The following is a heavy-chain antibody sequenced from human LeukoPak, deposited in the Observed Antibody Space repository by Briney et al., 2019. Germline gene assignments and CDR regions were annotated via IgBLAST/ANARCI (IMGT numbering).Heavy chain of an antibody. CDR3: ANHLACGSTSCPPFDD. CDR1: GFTFSSYS. CDR2: IKQDGSEK. V-gene: IGHV3-7*01. D-gene: IGHD2-2*01. Sequence: PGGSLRLSCAASGFTFSSYSMNWVRQAPGKGLEWVANIKQDGSEKYYVDSVKGRFTISRDNAKNSLYLQMNSLRAEDTAVYYCANHLACGSTSCPPFDDWGQGTLVTVSS. J-gene: IGHJ4*02.